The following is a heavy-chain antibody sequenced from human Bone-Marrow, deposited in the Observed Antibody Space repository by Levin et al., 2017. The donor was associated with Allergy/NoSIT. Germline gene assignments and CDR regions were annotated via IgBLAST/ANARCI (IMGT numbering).Heavy chain of an antibody. CDR1: GGSISSGGYS. CDR2: IYHSGST. J-gene: IGHJ5*02. D-gene: IGHD3-22*01. CDR3: ARGVGPITMIVENWFDP. Sequence: SETLSLTCAVSGGSISSGGYSWSWIRQPPGKGLEWIGYIYHSGSTYYNPSLKSRVTISVDRSKNQFSLKLSSVTAADTAVYYCARGVGPITMIVENWFDPWGQGTLVTVSS. V-gene: IGHV4-30-2*01.